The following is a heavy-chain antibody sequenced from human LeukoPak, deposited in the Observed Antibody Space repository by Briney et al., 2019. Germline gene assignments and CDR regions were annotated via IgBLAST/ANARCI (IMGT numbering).Heavy chain of an antibody. J-gene: IGHJ3*02. CDR1: GFTFNSYA. Sequence: QPGGSLRLSCAASGFTFNSYAMSWVRQAPGKGLEWVSAMSGSGGSTYCADSVKGRFTISRDNAKNTLYLQMNSLRAEDTAVYYCAKDRGVRSDIWGQGTMVTVSS. CDR3: AKDRGVRSDI. V-gene: IGHV3-23*01. D-gene: IGHD4-17*01. CDR2: MSGSGGST.